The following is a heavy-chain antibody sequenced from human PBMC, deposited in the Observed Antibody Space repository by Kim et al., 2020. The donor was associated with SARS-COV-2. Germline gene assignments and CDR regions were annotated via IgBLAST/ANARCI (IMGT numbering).Heavy chain of an antibody. J-gene: IGHJ6*03. V-gene: IGHV4-59*01. CDR3: ARVPIVGATFFHYYYYYYMDV. CDR1: GGSISSYY. CDR2: IYYSGST. D-gene: IGHD1-26*01. Sequence: SETLSLTCTVSGGSISSYYWSWIRQPPGKGLEWIGYIYYSGSTNYNPSLKSRVTISVDTSKNQFSLKLSSVTAADTAVYYCARVPIVGATFFHYYYYYYMDVWGKGTTVTVSS.